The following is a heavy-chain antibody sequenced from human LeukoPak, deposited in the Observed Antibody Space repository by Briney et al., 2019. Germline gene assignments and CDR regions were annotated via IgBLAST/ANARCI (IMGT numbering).Heavy chain of an antibody. Sequence: GASVKVSCKASEGTSSSYAISWVRQAPGQGLEWMGRIIPILGIANYAQKFQGRVTITADKSTSTAYMELSSLRSEDTAVYYCARRIVGGDDAFDIWGQGTRVTVSS. CDR1: EGTSSSYA. CDR2: IIPILGIA. CDR3: ARRIVGGDDAFDI. J-gene: IGHJ3*02. D-gene: IGHD3-10*01. V-gene: IGHV1-69*04.